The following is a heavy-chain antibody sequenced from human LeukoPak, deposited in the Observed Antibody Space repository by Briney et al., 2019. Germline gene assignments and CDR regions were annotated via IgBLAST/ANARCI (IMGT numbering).Heavy chain of an antibody. CDR1: GFTFSTYN. J-gene: IGHJ4*02. D-gene: IGHD6-19*01. V-gene: IGHV3-21*01. Sequence: GGSLRPSCAASGFTFSTYNLNWVRQAPGKGLEWVSYISSSSTNIYYTDSVKGRFTISRDNAKNSLYLQMNSLRAEDTAVYYCARDDTAVAGTELDYWGQGTLVTVSS. CDR2: ISSSSTNI. CDR3: ARDDTAVAGTELDY.